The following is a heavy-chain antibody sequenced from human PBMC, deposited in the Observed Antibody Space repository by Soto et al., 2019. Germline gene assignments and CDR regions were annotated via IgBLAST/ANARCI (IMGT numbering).Heavy chain of an antibody. V-gene: IGHV1-69*01. CDR1: GGTFSSYA. J-gene: IGHJ5*02. Sequence: QVQLVQSGAEVKKPGSSVKVSCKASGGTFSSYAISWVRQAPGQGLEWMGGIIPIFGTANYAQKIQGRVTITADESTSTAYMELSSLRSEDTAVYYCARGSYYDFLTGYRNWFDPWGQGTLVTVSS. CDR2: IIPIFGTA. D-gene: IGHD3-9*01. CDR3: ARGSYYDFLTGYRNWFDP.